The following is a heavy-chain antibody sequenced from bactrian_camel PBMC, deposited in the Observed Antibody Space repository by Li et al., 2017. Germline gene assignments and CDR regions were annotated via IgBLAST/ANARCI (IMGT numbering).Heavy chain of an antibody. CDR2: IDADSKT. J-gene: IGHJ6*01. D-gene: IGHD5*01. CDR1: GLTDSNIC. CDR3: AADAQYRLGTRSDFGY. V-gene: IGHV3S55*01. Sequence: HVQLVESGGGSVQAGGSLRLSCRASGLTDSNICMGWYREAPGRAREGVATIDADSKTTYAASVKGRFTISKDNAKNTLYLQIDSLKPEDTAVYYCAADAQYRLGTRSDFGYWGQGTQVTVS.